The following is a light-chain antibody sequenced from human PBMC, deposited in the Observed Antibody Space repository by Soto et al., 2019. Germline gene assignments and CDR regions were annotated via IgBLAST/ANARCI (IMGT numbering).Light chain of an antibody. CDR3: VSFAGGTYV. J-gene: IGLJ1*01. CDR1: SSYVGAYIF. V-gene: IGLV2-8*01. CDR2: DVN. Sequence: QSALTQPPSASGSPGQSVTISCTGTSSYVGAYIFVSWYKQHPGKAPKLMVYDVNRRPPGVPDRFFGSKSGNTASLTVSGLQAEDEADYYCVSFAGGTYVFGTGTKLTVL.